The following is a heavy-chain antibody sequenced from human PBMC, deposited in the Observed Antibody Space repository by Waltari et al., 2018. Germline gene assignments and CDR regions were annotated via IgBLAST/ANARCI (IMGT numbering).Heavy chain of an antibody. Sequence: QVQLVQSGAEVKKPGSSVKVSCKASGGTFSSYAISWVRQAPGQGLEWMGGIILTFGTANYAQKFQGRVTITADESTSTAYTELSSMRAEDTAVYYCASSNWNYGEDGMDVWGQGTTVTVSS. J-gene: IGHJ6*02. CDR3: ASSNWNYGEDGMDV. D-gene: IGHD1-7*01. CDR1: GGTFSSYA. V-gene: IGHV1-69*01. CDR2: IILTFGTA.